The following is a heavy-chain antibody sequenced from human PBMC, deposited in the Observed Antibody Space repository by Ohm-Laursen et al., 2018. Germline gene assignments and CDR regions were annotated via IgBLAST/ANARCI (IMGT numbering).Heavy chain of an antibody. D-gene: IGHD3-22*01. CDR1: GHSISSGSY. J-gene: IGHJ4*02. V-gene: IGHV4-38-2*02. CDR3: ARDLRDSSGPWDY. Sequence: TLSLTCAVSGHSISSGSYWGWIRQPPGKGLEWIGSIYHSGSTFYNPSLKSRVTMSLDTSKNQFSLKITSVTAADTAVYYCARDLRDSSGPWDYWGQGTLVTISS. CDR2: IYHSGST.